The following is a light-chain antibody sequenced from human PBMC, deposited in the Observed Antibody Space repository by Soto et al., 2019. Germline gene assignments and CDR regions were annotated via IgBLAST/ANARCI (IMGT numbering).Light chain of an antibody. V-gene: IGKV1-5*03. CDR1: ESISSW. Sequence: IQMTQSPSTLSASVRDRVTITCRASESISSWLAWYQQKPGKAPKLLIYKASTLESGVPSRFSGSGFGTEFSLTISSLQPDDFAAYYCQQYNGYPITFGQGTRLEMK. CDR2: KAS. CDR3: QQYNGYPIT. J-gene: IGKJ5*01.